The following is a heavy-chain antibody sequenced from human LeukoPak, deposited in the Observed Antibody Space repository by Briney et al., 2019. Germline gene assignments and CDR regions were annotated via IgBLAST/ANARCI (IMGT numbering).Heavy chain of an antibody. J-gene: IGHJ4*02. CDR2: IKKDGSEK. D-gene: IGHD4-23*01. V-gene: IGHV3-7*01. CDR3: ARARGMTTVVSSPYDY. Sequence: GGSLRLSCAVSGFTFSSYWMSWVRQAPGKGLEWVANIKKDGSEKYYVDSVKGRFTISRDNAKNSLYLQMNSLRAEDTAVYYCARARGMTTVVSSPYDYWGQGTLVTVSS. CDR1: GFTFSSYW.